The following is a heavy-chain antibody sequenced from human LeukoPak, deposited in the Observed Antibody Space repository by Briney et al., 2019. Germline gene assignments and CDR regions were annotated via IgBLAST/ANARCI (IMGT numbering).Heavy chain of an antibody. D-gene: IGHD5-18*01. V-gene: IGHV3-23*01. CDR2: ISGSAHKI. J-gene: IGHJ4*02. CDR1: GFTFSNYA. Sequence: GGSLRLSCVGSGFTFSNYAMSWVRQAPGKGLDWVSVISGSAHKIRYADSVRGRFTISRDNSENTVYLQMNNLRGEDTAIYYCAGRITGYSSGYVFWGQGTLVSVSS. CDR3: AGRITGYSSGYVF.